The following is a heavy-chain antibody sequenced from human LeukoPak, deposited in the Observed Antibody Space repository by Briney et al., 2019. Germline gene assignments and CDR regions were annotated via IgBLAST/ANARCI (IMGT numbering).Heavy chain of an antibody. CDR1: GGSISSYY. Sequence: SETLSLTCTVSGGSISSYYWSWIRQPPGKGLEWIGYIYYSGSTNYNPSLKSRVTISVDTSKNQFPLKLSSVTAADTAVYYCAREGQRHHFDYWGQGTLVTVSS. J-gene: IGHJ4*02. V-gene: IGHV4-59*01. D-gene: IGHD6-25*01. CDR2: IYYSGST. CDR3: AREGQRHHFDY.